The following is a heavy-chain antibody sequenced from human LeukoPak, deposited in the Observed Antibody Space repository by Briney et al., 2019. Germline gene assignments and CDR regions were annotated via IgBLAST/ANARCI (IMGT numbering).Heavy chain of an antibody. CDR1: GYTFTGYY. CDR2: INPNGGST. D-gene: IGHD4-17*01. J-gene: IGHJ4*02. V-gene: IGHV1-46*01. Sequence: ASVKVSCRASGYTFTGYYMHWVRQAPGQGLEWMGIINPNGGSTSYAQKFQGRVTMTRDTSTSTVYMELSSLSSESTAVYYSARADTVTTPIDYWGQRTLVTVS. CDR3: ARADTVTTPIDY.